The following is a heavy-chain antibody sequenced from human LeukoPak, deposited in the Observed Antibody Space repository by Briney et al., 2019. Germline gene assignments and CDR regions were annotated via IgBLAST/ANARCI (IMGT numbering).Heavy chain of an antibody. Sequence: PGRSLRLSCAASGFTFSSYAMSWVRQAPGKGLEWVGRIKSKTDGGTTDYAAPVKGRFTISRDDSKNTLYLQMNSLKTEDTAVYYCTTVKGGTVSDSVGWDYWGQGTLVTVSS. D-gene: IGHD5/OR15-5a*01. V-gene: IGHV3-15*01. J-gene: IGHJ4*02. CDR1: GFTFSSYA. CDR2: IKSKTDGGTT. CDR3: TTVKGGTVSDSVGWDY.